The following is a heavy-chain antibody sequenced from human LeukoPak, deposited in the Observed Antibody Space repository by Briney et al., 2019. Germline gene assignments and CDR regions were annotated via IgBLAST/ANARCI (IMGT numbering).Heavy chain of an antibody. D-gene: IGHD3-10*01. V-gene: IGHV3-74*01. CDR1: GFTFSSHW. Sequence: GGSMRLSCAASGFTFSSHWMDCVRQAPGNVLVWVSRIISDGSRTSYADSVKGRFTISRDKAKNTLHLQMNSLRGEYTGVYYCARGHVRGSDRHGDYWGQGILVTVSS. CDR3: ARGHVRGSDRHGDY. CDR2: IISDGSRT. J-gene: IGHJ4*02.